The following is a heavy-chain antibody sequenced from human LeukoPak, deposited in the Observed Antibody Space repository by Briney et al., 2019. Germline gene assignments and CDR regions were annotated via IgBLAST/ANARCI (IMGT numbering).Heavy chain of an antibody. CDR3: AKSGGSTTMIVVVNNFDY. V-gene: IGHV3-23*01. Sequence: GGSLRLSCAASGFTFSSYAMSWVRQAPGKGLEWVSAISGSGGSTYYADSVKGRFTISRDNSKNTLYLQMNSLRAEDTAVYYCAKSGGSTTMIVVVNNFDYWGQGTLVTVSS. J-gene: IGHJ4*02. CDR2: ISGSGGST. CDR1: GFTFSSYA. D-gene: IGHD3-22*01.